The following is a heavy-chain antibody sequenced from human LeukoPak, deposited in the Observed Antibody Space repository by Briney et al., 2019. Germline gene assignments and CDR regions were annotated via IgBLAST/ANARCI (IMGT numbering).Heavy chain of an antibody. CDR1: AFTFSDYS. D-gene: IGHD1-26*01. CDR2: ISGRSSTI. J-gene: IGHJ4*02. V-gene: IGHV3-48*01. Sequence: GGSLRLSCAASAFTFSDYSMNWGRQAPGKGLERVSYISGRSSTIYYADSVKGRFTISRDNAKNSTYLQMNSLRAEDTAVYYCARDRIKSGSYYFDYWGQGTLVTVSS. CDR3: ARDRIKSGSYYFDY.